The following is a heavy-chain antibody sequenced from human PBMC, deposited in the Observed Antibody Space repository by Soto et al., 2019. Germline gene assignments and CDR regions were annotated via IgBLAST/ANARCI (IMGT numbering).Heavy chain of an antibody. CDR3: ARAFRGGYGNWFDP. CDR2: INHSGST. J-gene: IGHJ5*02. Sequence: QVQLQQWGAGLLKPSETLSLTCAVYGGSFSGYYWSWIRQPPGKGLEWIGEINHSGSTNYNPSLKRRVTISVDTSKNQFSLKLSSVTAADTAVYYCARAFRGGYGNWFDPWGQGTLVTVSS. CDR1: GGSFSGYY. D-gene: IGHD5-12*01. V-gene: IGHV4-34*01.